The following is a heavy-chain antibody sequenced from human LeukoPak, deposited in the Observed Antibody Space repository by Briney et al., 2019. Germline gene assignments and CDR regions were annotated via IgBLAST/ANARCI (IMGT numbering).Heavy chain of an antibody. D-gene: IGHD2-15*01. J-gene: IGHJ4*02. CDR2: IYYSGST. CDR1: GGSISTFY. CDR3: ARGPTSYYFES. Sequence: SETLSLTCTVSGGSISTFYRSCIRQAPGKGLEYIGYIYYSGSTNYNPSLESRVTLSVDTSQNQFSLILSSVTAADTAVYYCARGPTSYYFESWGQGTLVTVSS. V-gene: IGHV4-59*01.